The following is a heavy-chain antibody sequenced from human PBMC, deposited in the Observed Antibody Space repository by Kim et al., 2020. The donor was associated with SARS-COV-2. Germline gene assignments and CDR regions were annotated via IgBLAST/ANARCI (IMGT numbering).Heavy chain of an antibody. Sequence: GGSLRLSCAASGFTFSSYAMHWVRQAPGKGLEWVAVISYDGSNKYYADSAKGRFTISRDNSKNTLYLQMNSLRAEDTAVYYCARDGGPYGAYCSSTSCYEGPFDYWGQGTLVTVSS. D-gene: IGHD2-2*01. V-gene: IGHV3-30*04. J-gene: IGHJ4*02. CDR1: GFTFSSYA. CDR3: ARDGGPYGAYCSSTSCYEGPFDY. CDR2: ISYDGSNK.